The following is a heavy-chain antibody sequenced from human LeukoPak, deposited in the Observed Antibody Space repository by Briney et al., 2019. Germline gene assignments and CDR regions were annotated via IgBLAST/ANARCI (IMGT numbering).Heavy chain of an antibody. D-gene: IGHD5-12*01. CDR3: ARDLCCSGYEYYYYGMDV. Sequence: GGSPRLSCTASGFTFSSYAMHWVRQAPSKGLEWVAVILYDGSNKYYADSVKGRFTISRDNSKNTLYLQMNSLRAEDTAVYYCARDLCCSGYEYYYYGMDVWGQGTTVTVSS. CDR2: ILYDGSNK. J-gene: IGHJ6*02. CDR1: GFTFSSYA. V-gene: IGHV3-30-3*01.